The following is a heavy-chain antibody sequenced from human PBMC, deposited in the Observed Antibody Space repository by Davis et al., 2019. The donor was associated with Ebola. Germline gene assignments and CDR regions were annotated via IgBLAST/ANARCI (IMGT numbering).Heavy chain of an antibody. CDR1: GGSISRYY. V-gene: IGHV4-59*01. Sequence: SETLSLTCTVSGGSISRYYWSWIRQPPGKGLEWIGYIYYSGSTNYNPSLKSRVTISVDTSKNQFSLKLSSVTAADTAVYYCARVDYDFWSGSKWWFDPWGQGTLVTVSS. D-gene: IGHD3-3*01. CDR3: ARVDYDFWSGSKWWFDP. J-gene: IGHJ5*02. CDR2: IYYSGST.